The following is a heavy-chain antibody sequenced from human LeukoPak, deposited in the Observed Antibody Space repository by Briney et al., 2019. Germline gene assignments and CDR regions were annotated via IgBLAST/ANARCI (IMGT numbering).Heavy chain of an antibody. Sequence: GGSLRLSCAASGFTFSSYAMSWVRQAPGKGLEWVSVIYSGGSTYYADSVKGRFTISRDNSKNTLYLQMNSLRAEDTAVYYCARSHLGVDYWGQGTLVTVSS. J-gene: IGHJ4*02. V-gene: IGHV3-53*01. D-gene: IGHD3-16*01. CDR3: ARSHLGVDY. CDR1: GFTFSSYA. CDR2: IYSGGST.